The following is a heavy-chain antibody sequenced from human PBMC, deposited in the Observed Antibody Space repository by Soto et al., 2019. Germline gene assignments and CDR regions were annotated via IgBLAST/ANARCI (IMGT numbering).Heavy chain of an antibody. V-gene: IGHV3-30-3*01. CDR1: GFTFSSYA. Sequence: PGGSLRLSCAASGFTFSSYAMHWVRQAPGKGLEWVAVISYDGSNKYYADSVKGRFTISRDNSKNTLYLQMNSLRAEDTAVYYCARDDAVAATYYYYGMDVWGQGTTVTGSS. D-gene: IGHD6-19*01. CDR3: ARDDAVAATYYYYGMDV. CDR2: ISYDGSNK. J-gene: IGHJ6*02.